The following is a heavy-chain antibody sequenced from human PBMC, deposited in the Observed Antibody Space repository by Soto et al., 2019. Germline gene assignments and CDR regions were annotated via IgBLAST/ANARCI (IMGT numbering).Heavy chain of an antibody. CDR1: GFTFSNAW. CDR3: TTDGGYSSSWYLSCGGYFDY. CDR2: IKSKTDGGTT. V-gene: IGHV3-15*01. Sequence: EVQLVESGGGLVKPGGSLRLSCAASGFTFSNAWMSWVRQAPGKGLEWVGRIKSKTDGGTTDYAAPVKGRFTISRDDSKNTLYMQMNRLKTEDTAVYYCTTDGGYSSSWYLSCGGYFDYWGQGTLVTVSS. D-gene: IGHD6-13*01. J-gene: IGHJ4*02.